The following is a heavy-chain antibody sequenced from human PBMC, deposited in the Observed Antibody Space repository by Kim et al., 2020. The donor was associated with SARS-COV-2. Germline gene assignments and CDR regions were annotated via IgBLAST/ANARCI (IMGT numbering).Heavy chain of an antibody. V-gene: IGHV3-43D*03. CDR1: GFTFDDYA. CDR2: ISWDGGST. CDR3: AKDLGYCSSTSCYASGMDV. Sequence: GGSLRLSCAASGFTFDDYAMHWVRQAPRKGLEWVSLISWDGGSTYYADSVKGRFTISRDNSKNSLYLQMNSLRAEDTALYYCAKDLGYCSSTSCYASGMDVWGQGTTVTVSS. J-gene: IGHJ6*02. D-gene: IGHD2-2*01.